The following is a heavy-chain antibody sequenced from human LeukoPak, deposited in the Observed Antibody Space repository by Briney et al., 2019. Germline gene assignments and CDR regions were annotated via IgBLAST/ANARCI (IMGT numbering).Heavy chain of an antibody. CDR2: INVGNGDT. CDR3: ARDRAGQLDY. V-gene: IGHV1-3*01. D-gene: IGHD3-10*01. J-gene: IGHJ4*02. CDR1: GYTFTTYP. Sequence: ASVKVPCKASGYTFTTYPIYWVCQAPGQRLEWMGWINVGNGDTKYSQKFQGRVTITRDTSASTAYMELSSLRSEETAVYYCARDRAGQLDYWGQGTLVTVSS.